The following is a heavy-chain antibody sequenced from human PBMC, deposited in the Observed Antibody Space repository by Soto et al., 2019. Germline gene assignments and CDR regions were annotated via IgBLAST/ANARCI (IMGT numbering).Heavy chain of an antibody. D-gene: IGHD3-9*01. CDR1: GYTFTSYG. CDR2: ISAYNGNT. J-gene: IGHJ5*02. V-gene: IGHV1-18*01. CDR3: ARVRLDYDILTGYYPNWFDP. Sequence: QVQLVQSGAEVKKPGASVKVSCQASGYTFTSYGISWVRQAPGQGLEWMGWISAYNGNTNYAQKLQGRVTMTTDTSTSTAYMELRSLRSDDTAVYYCARVRLDYDILTGYYPNWFDPWGQGTLVTVSS.